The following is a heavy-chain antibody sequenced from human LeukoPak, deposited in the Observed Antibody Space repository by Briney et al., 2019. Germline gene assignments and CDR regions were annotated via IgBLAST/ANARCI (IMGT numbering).Heavy chain of an antibody. J-gene: IGHJ3*02. CDR2: IIPIYGAA. CDR3: AREGRLYDSGGYSVFAAFDI. CDR1: GGTFSNSA. Sequence: SVKVSCKASGGTFSNSAISWVRQAPGQGLEWMGQIIPIYGAANYAHRFQDRVTITSDESTSTASMELTSLRSEDTAMYYCAREGRLYDSGGYSVFAAFDIWGQGTMVTVSS. V-gene: IGHV1-69*01. D-gene: IGHD3-22*01.